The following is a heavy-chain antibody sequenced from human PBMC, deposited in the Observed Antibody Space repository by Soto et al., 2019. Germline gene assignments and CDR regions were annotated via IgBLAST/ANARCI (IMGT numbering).Heavy chain of an antibody. J-gene: IGHJ4*02. V-gene: IGHV1-3*01. CDR3: AREPVDTSMITSIDN. D-gene: IGHD5-18*01. Sequence: ASVKVSCKASGYTFTSYAMHWVRQAPGQRLEWMGWINAGNGNTKYSQKFQGRVTMTRDTSTSTVYMELSSLRSEDTAVYYCAREPVDTSMITSIDNWGQGTLVTVSS. CDR1: GYTFTSYA. CDR2: INAGNGNT.